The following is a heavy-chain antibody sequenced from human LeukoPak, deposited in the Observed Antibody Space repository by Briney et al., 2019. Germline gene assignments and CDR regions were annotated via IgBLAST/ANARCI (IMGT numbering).Heavy chain of an antibody. V-gene: IGHV3-7*01. J-gene: IGHJ4*02. CDR1: GITFSSYG. CDR3: ARGKRAYDY. Sequence: GGSLRLSCAASGITFSSYGMSWVRQAPGKGLEWVANIKQDGSEKYYVDSVKGRFTISRDNAKNSLYLQMNSLRAEDTAVYYCARGKRAYDYWGQGTLVTVSS. D-gene: IGHD3-16*01. CDR2: IKQDGSEK.